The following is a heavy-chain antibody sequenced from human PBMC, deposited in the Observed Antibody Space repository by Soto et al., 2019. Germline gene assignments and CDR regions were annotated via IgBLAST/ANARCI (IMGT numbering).Heavy chain of an antibody. Sequence: QVQLVQSGAEVKKPGSSVKVSCKASGGTFSSYAISWVRQAPGQGLEWMGGIIPIFGTANYAQKFQGRVTITADESTSTAYMELSSLRSEDTAVYYCARGTTAREPTYYYYGMDVWGQGTTVTVSS. CDR2: IIPIFGTA. V-gene: IGHV1-69*01. CDR3: ARGTTAREPTYYYYGMDV. D-gene: IGHD4-4*01. J-gene: IGHJ6*02. CDR1: GGTFSSYA.